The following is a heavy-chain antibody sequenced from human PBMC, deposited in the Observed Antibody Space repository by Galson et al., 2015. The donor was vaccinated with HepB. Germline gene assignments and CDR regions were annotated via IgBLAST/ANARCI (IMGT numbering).Heavy chain of an antibody. CDR1: GFTFSSYA. V-gene: IGHV3-30*04. J-gene: IGHJ4*02. D-gene: IGHD2-15*01. Sequence: SLRLSCAASGFTFSSYAMHWVRQAPGKGLEWVAVISYDGSNKYYADSVKGRFTISRDNSKNTLYLQMNSLRAEDTAVYYCARDEFLGDIVVVVGANHFDYWGQGTLVTVSS. CDR3: ARDEFLGDIVVVVGANHFDY. CDR2: ISYDGSNK.